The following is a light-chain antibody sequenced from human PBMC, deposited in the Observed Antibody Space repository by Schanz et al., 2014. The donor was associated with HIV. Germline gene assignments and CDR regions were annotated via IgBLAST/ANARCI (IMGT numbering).Light chain of an antibody. CDR2: AAS. V-gene: IGKV1-39*01. J-gene: IGKJ3*01. CDR3: QQSYSTPRVT. Sequence: DIQMTQSPSSLSASVGDRVTITCRARQSINNYLNWYQQKPGKAPKLLIYAASNLQSGVPSRFSGSGSGTDFTLTISSLQPEDFATYYCQQSYSTPRVTFGPGTKVDIK. CDR1: QSINNY.